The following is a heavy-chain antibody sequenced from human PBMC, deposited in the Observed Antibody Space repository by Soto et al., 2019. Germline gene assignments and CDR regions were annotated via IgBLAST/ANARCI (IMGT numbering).Heavy chain of an antibody. D-gene: IGHD6-19*01. Sequence: GGSLRLSCAASGFTFSSYGMHWVRQAPGKGLEWVAVIWYDGSNKYYADSVKGRFTISRDNSKNTLYLQMNSLRAEDTAVYYCARDAEYSSGWYSAFDIWGQGTMVTASS. CDR2: IWYDGSNK. CDR1: GFTFSSYG. CDR3: ARDAEYSSGWYSAFDI. V-gene: IGHV3-33*01. J-gene: IGHJ3*02.